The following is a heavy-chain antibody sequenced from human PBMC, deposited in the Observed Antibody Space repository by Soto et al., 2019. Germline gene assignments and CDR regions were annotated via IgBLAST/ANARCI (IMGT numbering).Heavy chain of an antibody. CDR2: ISSSGSTI. D-gene: IGHD6-13*01. CDR3: AREGAYSSSWPEYYYYGMDV. Sequence: GGSLSLSCAASGLTFSDYYMSWIRQAPGKGLEWVSYISSSGSTIYYADSVKGRFTISRDNAKNSLYLQMNSLRAEDTAVYYCAREGAYSSSWPEYYYYGMDVWGQGTTVTVSS. J-gene: IGHJ6*02. CDR1: GLTFSDYY. V-gene: IGHV3-11*01.